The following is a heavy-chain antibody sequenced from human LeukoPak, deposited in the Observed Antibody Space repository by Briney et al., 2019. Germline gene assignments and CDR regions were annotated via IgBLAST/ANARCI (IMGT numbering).Heavy chain of an antibody. D-gene: IGHD4-17*01. J-gene: IGHJ3*02. CDR2: IYRGGST. CDR3: ATNYADYISGDAFDI. Sequence: GGSLRLSCAASGFTFSSSYMTWVRQAPGKGLEWVSVIYRGGSTFYADSMTGRFTISTDNSENTLHLQMNSLRAEDTAVYYCATNYADYISGDAFDIWGQGTKVTVSA. V-gene: IGHV3-66*01. CDR1: GFTFSSSY.